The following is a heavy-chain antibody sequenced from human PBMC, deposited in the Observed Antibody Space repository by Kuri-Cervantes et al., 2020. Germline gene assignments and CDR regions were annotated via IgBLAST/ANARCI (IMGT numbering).Heavy chain of an antibody. Sequence: GESLKISCAASGFTFSSYAMSWVRQAPGKGLEWVSAISGSGGSTYYADSVKGRFTISGDNSKNTLYLQMNSLRAEDTAVYYCAKGFERGYSGYDTLTVASPIDYWGQGTLVTVSS. CDR1: GFTFSSYA. J-gene: IGHJ4*02. V-gene: IGHV3-23*01. CDR2: ISGSGGST. D-gene: IGHD5-12*01. CDR3: AKGFERGYSGYDTLTVASPIDY.